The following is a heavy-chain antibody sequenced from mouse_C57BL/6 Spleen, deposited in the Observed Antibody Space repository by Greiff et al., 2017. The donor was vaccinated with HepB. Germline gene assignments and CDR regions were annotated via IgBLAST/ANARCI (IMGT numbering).Heavy chain of an antibody. CDR1: GYTFTSYG. CDR2: IYPRSGNT. D-gene: IGHD3-2*02. V-gene: IGHV1-81*01. Sequence: VMLVESGAELARPGASVKLSCKASGYTFTSYGISWVKQRTGQGLEWIGEIYPRSGNTYYNEKFKGKATLTADKSSSTAYMELRSLTSEDSAVYFCARRELRLREYAMDYWGQGTSVTVSS. CDR3: ARRELRLREYAMDY. J-gene: IGHJ4*01.